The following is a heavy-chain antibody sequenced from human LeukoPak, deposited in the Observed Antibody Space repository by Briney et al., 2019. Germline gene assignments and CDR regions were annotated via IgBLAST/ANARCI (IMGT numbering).Heavy chain of an antibody. CDR3: VTYYFDSSGPKKNY. CDR1: GGSFSGYY. Sequence: KTSETLSLTCAVYGGSFSGYYWSWIRQPPGKGLEWIREINHSGSTNYNPSLKSRVTISVDTSKKQFSLKLSSVTAADTAVYYCVTYYFDSSGPKKNYWGQGTLVTVSS. CDR2: INHSGST. J-gene: IGHJ4*02. V-gene: IGHV4-34*01. D-gene: IGHD3-22*01.